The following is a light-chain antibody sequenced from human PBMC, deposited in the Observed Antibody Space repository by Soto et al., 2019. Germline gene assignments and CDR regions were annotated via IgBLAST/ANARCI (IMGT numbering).Light chain of an antibody. V-gene: IGKV3-20*01. CDR1: QSVSSNY. J-gene: IGKJ1*01. CDR2: GAS. Sequence: ESVLTQSPGTLSLSPGERATLSCRASQSVSSNYLAWYQPKPGKAPRLLIYGASTRATGIPDRFSSSGSGTDCTLTISRLEPEDSAVYYCPQYGSAQTWTFGEGTKVELK. CDR3: PQYGSAQTWT.